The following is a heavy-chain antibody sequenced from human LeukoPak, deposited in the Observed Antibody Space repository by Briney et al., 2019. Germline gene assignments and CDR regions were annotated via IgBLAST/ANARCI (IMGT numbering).Heavy chain of an antibody. CDR2: IYYSGSA. D-gene: IGHD6-13*01. CDR1: GGSFSGYY. Sequence: SETLSLTCAVYGGSFSGYYWSWIRQPPGKGLEWIGYIYYSGSAKYNPSLKSRVTISVDTSKNQFSLKLSSVTAGDTAVYYCARAPGIAAAGTHFDFWGQGTLVTVSS. J-gene: IGHJ4*02. V-gene: IGHV4-59*01. CDR3: ARAPGIAAAGTHFDF.